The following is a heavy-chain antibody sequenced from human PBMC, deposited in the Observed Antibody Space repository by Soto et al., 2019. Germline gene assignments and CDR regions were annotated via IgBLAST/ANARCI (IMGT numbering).Heavy chain of an antibody. CDR1: GGSINSGGYS. Sequence: PSETLSLTCTVSGGSINSGGYSWTWIRQPPGKGLEWIGFIYHTGTTYYNPSLKSRVTISVDRSKNQFSLKLSSVTAADTAVYYCASQQLVHYYYGMDVWGQGTTVTVSS. J-gene: IGHJ6*02. CDR2: IYHTGTT. V-gene: IGHV4-30-2*01. CDR3: ASQQLVHYYYGMDV. D-gene: IGHD6-13*01.